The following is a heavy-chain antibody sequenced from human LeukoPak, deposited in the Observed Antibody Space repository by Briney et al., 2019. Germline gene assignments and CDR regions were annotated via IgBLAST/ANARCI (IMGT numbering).Heavy chain of an antibody. CDR1: GYSFIDYY. V-gene: IGHV1-2*02. J-gene: IGHJ1*01. CDR3: ARIGITARGTNFHD. CDR2: INSNSADT. Sequence: ASVNVSCKTSGYSFIDYYIHWVRQAPGQGLEWIGWINSNSADTNYAQNFQGRVTMTRDTSISTVYMELSRLRSDDTALYYCARIGITARGTNFHDWGRGTLVTVSS. D-gene: IGHD6-13*01.